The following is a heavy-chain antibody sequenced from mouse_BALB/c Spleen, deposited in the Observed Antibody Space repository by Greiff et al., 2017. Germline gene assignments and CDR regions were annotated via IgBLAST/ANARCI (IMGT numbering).Heavy chain of an antibody. CDR3: ARAPIYYGNFYYFDY. Sequence: VMLVESGPGLVAPSQSLSITCTVSGFSLTSYGVHWVRQPPGKGLEWLGVIWAGGSTNYNSALMSRLSISKDNSKSQVFLKMNSLQTDDTAMYYCARAPIYYGNFYYFDYWGQGTTLTVSS. D-gene: IGHD2-1*01. CDR1: GFSLTSYG. CDR2: IWAGGST. V-gene: IGHV2-9*02. J-gene: IGHJ2*01.